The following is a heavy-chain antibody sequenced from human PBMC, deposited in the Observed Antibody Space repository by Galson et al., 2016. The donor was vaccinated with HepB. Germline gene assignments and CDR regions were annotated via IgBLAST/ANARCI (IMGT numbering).Heavy chain of an antibody. J-gene: IGHJ5*02. V-gene: IGHV3-48*01. CDR2: LPSENNIK. CDR1: GVTFSSLS. CDR3: ARPAPYSGNYGSGRFDP. D-gene: IGHD1-26*01. Sequence: SLRLSCAVSGVTFSSLSMNWVRQAPGKGLEWVSYLPSENNIKHYADSVKGRFTISRDNAKNMLYLQMNSLRAEDTAVYYCARPAPYSGNYGSGRFDPWGQGTLVTVSS.